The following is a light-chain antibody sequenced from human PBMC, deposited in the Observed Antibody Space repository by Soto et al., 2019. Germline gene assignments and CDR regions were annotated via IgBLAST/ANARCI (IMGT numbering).Light chain of an antibody. J-gene: IGLJ3*02. V-gene: IGLV1-44*01. CDR2: KSN. CDR3: AAWDDSLNGRV. Sequence: QSVLTQPPSASATPGQRVTISCSGSSSNIGSNTVNWYQQLPGTAPKLLIYKSNQRPSGVPDRFSRSKSGTSASLAISGLQSEDEADYYCAAWDDSLNGRVFGGGTKVTVL. CDR1: SSNIGSNT.